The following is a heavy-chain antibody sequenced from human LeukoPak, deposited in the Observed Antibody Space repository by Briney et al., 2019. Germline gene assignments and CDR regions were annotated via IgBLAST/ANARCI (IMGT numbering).Heavy chain of an antibody. CDR2: INPNSGGT. Sequence: ASVKVSCKASGYTFTGYYMHWVRQAPGQGLEWMGWINPNSGGTNYAQKFQGRVTMTRDTSISTAYMELSRLRSDDTAVYYCARAYDFWSGWYTDYCGQGTLVTVSS. J-gene: IGHJ4*02. CDR1: GYTFTGYY. CDR3: ARAYDFWSGWYTDY. D-gene: IGHD3-3*01. V-gene: IGHV1-2*02.